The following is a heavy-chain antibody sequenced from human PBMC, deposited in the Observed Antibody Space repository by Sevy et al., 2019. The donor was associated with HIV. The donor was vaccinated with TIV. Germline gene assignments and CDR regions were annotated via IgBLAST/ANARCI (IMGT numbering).Heavy chain of an antibody. V-gene: IGHV1-18*01. CDR1: GYTFTSYG. CDR2: ISTYNGNT. CDR3: ARDPAATAMAFFDY. J-gene: IGHJ4*02. D-gene: IGHD5-18*01. Sequence: ASLKVSCKASGYTFTSYGISWVRQAPGQGLEWMGWISTYNGNTNYAQNLQGRVTMTTDTSTSTAYIELRGLRSDDTAVYYCARDPAATAMAFFDYWGQGTLVTVSS.